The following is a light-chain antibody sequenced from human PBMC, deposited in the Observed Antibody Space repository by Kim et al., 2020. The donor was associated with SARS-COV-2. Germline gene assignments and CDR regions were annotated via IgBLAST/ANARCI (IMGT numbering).Light chain of an antibody. J-gene: IGKJ4*01. CDR2: ETS. CDR3: QQRYDWPLT. V-gene: IGKV3-11*01. CDR1: HSVGNS. Sequence: LSPGERATLSCRASHSVGNSLAWFQQKPGQAPRLLIFETSNRDTGIPARFSGSGSGTGFTLTISSLEPEDFAVYYCQQRYDWPLTFGGGTKVEIK.